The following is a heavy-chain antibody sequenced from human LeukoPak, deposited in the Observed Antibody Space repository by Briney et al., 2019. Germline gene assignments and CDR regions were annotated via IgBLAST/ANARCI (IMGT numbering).Heavy chain of an antibody. Sequence: ASVKVSCKASGGTFSSYAISWVRQAPGQGLEWMGGIIPIFGTANYAQKSQGRVTITADESTSTAYMELSSLRSEDTAVYYCARGNLGGDYDWFDPWGQGTLVTVSS. CDR3: ARGNLGGDYDWFDP. CDR2: IIPIFGTA. J-gene: IGHJ5*02. V-gene: IGHV1-69*13. CDR1: GGTFSSYA. D-gene: IGHD4-17*01.